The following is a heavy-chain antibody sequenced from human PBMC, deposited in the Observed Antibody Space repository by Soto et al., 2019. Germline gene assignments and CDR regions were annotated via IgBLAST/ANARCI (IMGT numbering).Heavy chain of an antibody. CDR3: ARRIAAAGTGYYYYYYMDV. CDR2: ISAYNGNT. D-gene: IGHD6-13*01. Sequence: ASVKVSCKASGYTFTSYGISWVRQAPGQGLEWMGWISAYNGNTNYAQKLQGRVTMTTEQSTSTAYMELRSLRSDDTAVYYSARRIAAAGTGYYYYYYMDVWGKGTTVTVSS. J-gene: IGHJ6*03. CDR1: GYTFTSYG. V-gene: IGHV1-18*01.